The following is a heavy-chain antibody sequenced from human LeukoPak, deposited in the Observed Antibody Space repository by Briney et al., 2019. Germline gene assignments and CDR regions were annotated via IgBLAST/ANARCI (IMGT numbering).Heavy chain of an antibody. CDR2: IYWNNDN. V-gene: IGHV2-5*01. Sequence: SGPTLFHPPPPLTLTCTFSGFSLSTRGEGVGWIRQSPVKALEWLANIYWNNDNRYSPSLKSRLTITKDASKNQVVLTMTNVDPVDTATYHCAHSTNSYSYFDCWGQGTLVTVSS. CDR1: GFSLSTRGEG. D-gene: IGHD1-1*01. J-gene: IGHJ4*02. CDR3: AHSTNSYSYFDC.